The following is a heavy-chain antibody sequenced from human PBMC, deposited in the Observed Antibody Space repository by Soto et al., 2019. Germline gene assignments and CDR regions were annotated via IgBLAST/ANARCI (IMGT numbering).Heavy chain of an antibody. Sequence: EVHLVESGGGLVQPGGSLSLSCAASGFPFSTYWMSWVRQAPGKGLEWVANIKPDGSEKHYVESVKGRFTISRDNAKKSLFLQINSLRAEDTAVYFCARSGTYSDFAFWGPGTLVTVSS. V-gene: IGHV3-7*01. J-gene: IGHJ4*02. CDR2: IKPDGSEK. CDR1: GFPFSTYW. D-gene: IGHD1-26*01. CDR3: ARSGTYSDFAF.